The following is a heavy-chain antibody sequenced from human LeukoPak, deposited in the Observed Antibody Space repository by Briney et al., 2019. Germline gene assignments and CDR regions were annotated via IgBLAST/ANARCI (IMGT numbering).Heavy chain of an antibody. Sequence: SETLSLTCVVSGDSISRHYWSWIRQPPGKGLEWIGNVYHSGKASYNPSLKSRVTISVDSSKTQFSLKLSSVTTADTAVYYCAREIAVAGKVYYYYYMDVWGKGTTVTVSS. CDR1: GDSISRHY. CDR2: VYHSGKA. J-gene: IGHJ6*03. D-gene: IGHD6-19*01. V-gene: IGHV4-59*11. CDR3: AREIAVAGKVYYYYYMDV.